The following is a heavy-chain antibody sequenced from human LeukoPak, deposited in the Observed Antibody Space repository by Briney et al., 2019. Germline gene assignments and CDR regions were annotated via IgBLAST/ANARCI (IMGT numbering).Heavy chain of an antibody. V-gene: IGHV1-46*01. CDR2: INPSGGST. J-gene: IGHJ4*02. Sequence: ASVTVSCKDSGYTFSGHYMHWVRQAPGQGLEWMGIINPSGGSTSYAQRFQGRVTMTWDTSTSTVYMELSSLRSEDTAVYYCARSARRWLQLGYWGQGTLVTVSS. CDR3: ARSARRWLQLGY. CDR1: GYTFSGHY. D-gene: IGHD5-24*01.